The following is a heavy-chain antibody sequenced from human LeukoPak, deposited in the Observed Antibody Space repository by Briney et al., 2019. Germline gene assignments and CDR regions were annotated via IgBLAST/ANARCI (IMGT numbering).Heavy chain of an antibody. V-gene: IGHV4-61*02. CDR1: GGSISSGSYY. CDR2: IYTSGSA. Sequence: SQTLSLTCTVSGGSISSGSYYWSWIRQPAGKGLEWIGRIYTSGSANYNPSLKSRVTISVDTSKNQFSLKLSSVTAADTAVYYCARDRDAFDIWGQGTMVTVSS. CDR3: ARDRDAFDI. J-gene: IGHJ3*02.